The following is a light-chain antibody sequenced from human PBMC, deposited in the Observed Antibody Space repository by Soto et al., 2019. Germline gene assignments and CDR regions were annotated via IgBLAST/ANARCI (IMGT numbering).Light chain of an antibody. CDR3: QRYDASPT. CDR1: QTVPNNY. Sequence: EIVLTQSPGTLSLSVGERATLSCRSSQTVPNNYLVWYQQKPGQTPTVLIYGASNRAAGIPDRFSGIGSGTNFTLTISRLDPEDCAVYYFQRYDASPTFGQGTRVE. CDR2: GAS. V-gene: IGKV3-20*01. J-gene: IGKJ1*01.